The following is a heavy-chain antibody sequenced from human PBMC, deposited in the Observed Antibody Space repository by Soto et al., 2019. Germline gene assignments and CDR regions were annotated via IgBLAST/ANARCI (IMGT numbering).Heavy chain of an antibody. CDR2: ISFDGSNK. D-gene: IGHD3-10*01. J-gene: IGHJ6*02. Sequence: TGGSLRLSCVASGFTFGSYAMHWVRQAPGKGLEWVAIISFDGSNKHYADSVKGRFTVSRDNSKNTLSLQVNSLRAEDTAVYYCAKDRLMIRAVLISYGMDVWGQGTTVTVSS. CDR1: GFTFGSYA. CDR3: AKDRLMIRAVLISYGMDV. V-gene: IGHV3-30*18.